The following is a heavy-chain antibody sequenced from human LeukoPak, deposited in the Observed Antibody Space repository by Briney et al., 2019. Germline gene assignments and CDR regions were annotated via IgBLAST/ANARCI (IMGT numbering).Heavy chain of an antibody. V-gene: IGHV3-7*04. CDR3: ARDRAYKSFDY. CDR1: GFTFSCSW. Sequence: PGGSLRLSCAASGFTFSCSWMTWVRQAPGKGLEWVATIKPDGSEGSYVDSVKGRFTISRDNAKNSLFLQMISLRAEDTAVYYCARDRAYKSFDYWGQGALVTVSS. D-gene: IGHD3-16*01. J-gene: IGHJ4*02. CDR2: IKPDGSEG.